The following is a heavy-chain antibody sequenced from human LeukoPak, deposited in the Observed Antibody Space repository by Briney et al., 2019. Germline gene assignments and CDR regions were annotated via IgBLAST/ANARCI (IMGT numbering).Heavy chain of an antibody. Sequence: GGSLRLSCAASGFTFSSHGMNWVRQAPGKGLEWVSGISGSGGNTYYADSVKGRFTISRDNAKNSLYLQMNSLRVEDTAVYYCARDLGATIFDFDYWGQGTLVTVSS. V-gene: IGHV3-23*01. CDR2: ISGSGGNT. D-gene: IGHD1-26*01. CDR3: ARDLGATIFDFDY. CDR1: GFTFSSHG. J-gene: IGHJ4*02.